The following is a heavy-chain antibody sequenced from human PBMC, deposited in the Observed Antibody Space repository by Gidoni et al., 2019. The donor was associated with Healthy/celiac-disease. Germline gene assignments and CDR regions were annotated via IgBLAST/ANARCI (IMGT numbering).Heavy chain of an antibody. CDR1: GYTFTSYD. CDR2: MNPNSGNT. CDR3: ARARPYYYIDV. J-gene: IGHJ6*03. Sequence: QVPLVQSGAEVKNPWASVKVSCKASGYTFTSYDINRVRQATGHGLEWMGRMNPNSGNTGYAQKFQGRVTMTRNTSISTAYMELSSLRSENTAVYYCARARPYYYIDVWGKGTTVTVSS. V-gene: IGHV1-8*01.